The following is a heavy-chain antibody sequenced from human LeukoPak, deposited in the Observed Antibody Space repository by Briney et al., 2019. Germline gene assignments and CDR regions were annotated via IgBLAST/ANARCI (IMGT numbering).Heavy chain of an antibody. J-gene: IGHJ3*02. CDR2: IYHSGST. CDR3: ASGHDYGDYGDAFDI. CDR1: GGSISSGGYS. D-gene: IGHD4-17*01. V-gene: IGHV4-30-2*01. Sequence: SETLSLTCAVSGGSISSGGYSWSWIRQPPGKGLEWIGYIYHSGSTYYNPSLKSRVTISVDRSKNQFSLKLSSVTAADTAVYYCASGHDYGDYGDAFDIWGQGTMVTVSS.